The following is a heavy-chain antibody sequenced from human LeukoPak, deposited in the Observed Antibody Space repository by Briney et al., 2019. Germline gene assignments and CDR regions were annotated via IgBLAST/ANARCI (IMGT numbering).Heavy chain of an antibody. CDR2: IYYSGST. Sequence: SETLSLTCTVSGGSISSSSYYWGWIRQPPGKGLEWIGSIYYSGSTYYNPSLKSRVTISVDTSKNQFSLKLSSVTAADTAVYYCARGYYDGSGYYPYWGQGTLVTVSS. CDR3: ARGYYDGSGYYPY. D-gene: IGHD3-22*01. V-gene: IGHV4-39*07. CDR1: GGSISSSSYY. J-gene: IGHJ4*02.